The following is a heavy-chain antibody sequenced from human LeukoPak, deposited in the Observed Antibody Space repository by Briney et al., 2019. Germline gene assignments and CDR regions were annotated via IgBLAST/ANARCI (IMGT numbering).Heavy chain of an antibody. V-gene: IGHV1-46*01. D-gene: IGHD2/OR15-2a*01. CDR3: ARVNRRYGTDV. CDR2: INPSGGRT. J-gene: IGHJ6*02. CDR1: GYTFTNYY. Sequence: GASVKVSCKASGYTFTNYYMHWVRQAPGQGLEWMGIINPSGGRTSYAQKFQGRVIMTRNTSTSTVYMELSSLRSEDTAVYYCARVNRRYGTDVWGQGTTVTVSS.